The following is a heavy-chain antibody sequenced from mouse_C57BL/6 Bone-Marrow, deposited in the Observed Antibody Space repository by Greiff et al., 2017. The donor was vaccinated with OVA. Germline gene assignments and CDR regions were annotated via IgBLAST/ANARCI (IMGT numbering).Heavy chain of an antibody. D-gene: IGHD1-1*01. CDR3: ARGSFGSSFYAMDY. Sequence: EVKLVESVAELVRPGASVKLSCTASGFNIKNTYMHWVKQRPEQGLEWIGRIDPANDNTKYAPKFQGKATMTADTSSNTAYLQLSSLSSEDTAFYCCARGSFGSSFYAMDYWGQGTSVTVSS. CDR1: GFNIKNTY. V-gene: IGHV14-3*01. J-gene: IGHJ4*01. CDR2: IDPANDNT.